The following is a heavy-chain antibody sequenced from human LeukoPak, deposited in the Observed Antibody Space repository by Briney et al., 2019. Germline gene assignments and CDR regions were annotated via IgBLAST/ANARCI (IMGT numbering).Heavy chain of an antibody. V-gene: IGHV3-74*01. Sequence: PGGSLRLSCAASGFTFSTYWMHWVRQAPGKGLVWVSRISSDGSITSYADSVKGRFTISRDNAKNSLYLQMNSLRAEDTAVYYCAGRIFDIWGQGTMVTVSS. J-gene: IGHJ3*02. CDR2: ISSDGSIT. CDR3: AGRIFDI. D-gene: IGHD2-15*01. CDR1: GFTFSTYW.